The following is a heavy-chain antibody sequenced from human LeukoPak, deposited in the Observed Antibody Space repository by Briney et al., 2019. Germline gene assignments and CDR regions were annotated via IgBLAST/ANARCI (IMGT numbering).Heavy chain of an antibody. CDR2: IYYSGST. CDR3: ARNTGGRGGYENNDFDY. CDR1: GGSISSGDYY. D-gene: IGHD5-12*01. J-gene: IGHJ4*02. V-gene: IGHV4-30-4*01. Sequence: PSETLSLTCTVSGGSISSGDYYWSWIRQPPGKGLEWIGYIYYSGSTYYNPSLKSRVTISVDTSKNQFSLKLSSVTAADTAVYYCARNTGGRGGYENNDFDYWGQGTLVTVSS.